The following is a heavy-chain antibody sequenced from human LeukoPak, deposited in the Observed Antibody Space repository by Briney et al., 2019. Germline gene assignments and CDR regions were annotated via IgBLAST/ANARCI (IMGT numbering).Heavy chain of an antibody. Sequence: ASVKVSCKASGYTFTGYYMHWVRPAPGQGLEWMGWINPNSGGTNYAQKFQGRVTMTRDTSISTAYMELSRLRSDDTAVYYCAADQLLSYYYGMDVWGQGTTVTVSS. CDR2: INPNSGGT. J-gene: IGHJ6*02. CDR1: GYTFTGYY. V-gene: IGHV1-2*02. D-gene: IGHD2-2*01. CDR3: AADQLLSYYYGMDV.